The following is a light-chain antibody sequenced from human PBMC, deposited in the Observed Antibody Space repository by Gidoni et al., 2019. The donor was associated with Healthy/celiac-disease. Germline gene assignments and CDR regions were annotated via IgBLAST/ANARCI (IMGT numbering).Light chain of an antibody. CDR3: QQYDNLPSVT. Sequence: DIQMTQSPSSLSASVGDRVTINCQASQDIRNYLNWYQQKPGKAPKLLNYDASNLETGVPSRFSGSGSGTDFTFTISSLQPEDIATYYCQQYDNLPSVTFGQGTKVEIK. J-gene: IGKJ1*01. V-gene: IGKV1-33*01. CDR2: DAS. CDR1: QDIRNY.